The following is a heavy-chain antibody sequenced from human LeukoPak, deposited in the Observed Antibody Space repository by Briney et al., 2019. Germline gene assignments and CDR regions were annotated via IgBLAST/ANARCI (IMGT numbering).Heavy chain of an antibody. V-gene: IGHV4-59*01. Sequence: SETLSLTCTVSGGSISTYFWNWIRQPPGKGLEWIGYVYYTGYTNYDPSLKSRVTISLDTSKNQFSLKVSSVTAADTAVYYCARLARLQPYPFDYWSQGTLVTVSS. CDR2: VYYTGYT. D-gene: IGHD6-25*01. CDR1: GGSISTYF. J-gene: IGHJ4*02. CDR3: ARLARLQPYPFDY.